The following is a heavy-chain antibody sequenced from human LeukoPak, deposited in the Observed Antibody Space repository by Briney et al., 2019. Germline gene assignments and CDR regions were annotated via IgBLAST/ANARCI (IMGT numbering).Heavy chain of an antibody. V-gene: IGHV1-2*02. CDR3: TGHVVTLLRGVTQRRENWFDP. CDR1: GGTFSSYA. Sequence: ASVKVSCKASGGTFSSYAISWVRQAPGQGLEWLGWINTDSGGTNYAQKFLGRVTMTRDKANTTAYLELTGLTSDDTAVYYCTGHVVTLLRGVTQRRENWFDPWGQGTLVTVSS. D-gene: IGHD3-10*01. J-gene: IGHJ5*02. CDR2: INTDSGGT.